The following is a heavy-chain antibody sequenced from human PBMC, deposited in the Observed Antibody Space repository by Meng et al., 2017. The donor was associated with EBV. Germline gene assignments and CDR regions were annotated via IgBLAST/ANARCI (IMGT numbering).Heavy chain of an antibody. D-gene: IGHD2-15*01. CDR1: GYTFTSYD. J-gene: IGHJ5*02. Sequence: RLVQAGAGGKKAWASVKVSCKASGYTFTSYDINWVRQATGQGLEWMGLMNPNSGNTGYAQKFQGRVTMTRNTSISTAYMELSSLRSEDTAVYYCARGRGVYCSGGSCYPGWFDPWGQGTLVTVSS. CDR3: ARGRGVYCSGGSCYPGWFDP. CDR2: MNPNSGNT. V-gene: IGHV1-8*01.